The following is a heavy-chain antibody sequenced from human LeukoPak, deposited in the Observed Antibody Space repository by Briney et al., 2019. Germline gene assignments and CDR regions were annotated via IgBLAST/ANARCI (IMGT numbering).Heavy chain of an antibody. Sequence: GTSLRLSCAASGFTFSSYAMYWVRQAPGKGLGWVALISKDGSDEDHADSVKGRFTISRDNSKDTLYLQMISLRIEDTAVYYCAREAYYGSGRSRQPSPVWGQGTLVTVSS. CDR1: GFTFSSYA. CDR2: ISKDGSDE. J-gene: IGHJ4*02. CDR3: AREAYYGSGRSRQPSPV. D-gene: IGHD3-10*01. V-gene: IGHV3-30*01.